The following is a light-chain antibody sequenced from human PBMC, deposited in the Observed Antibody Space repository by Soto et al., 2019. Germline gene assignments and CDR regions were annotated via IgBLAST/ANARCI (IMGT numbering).Light chain of an antibody. V-gene: IGKV3-20*01. CDR3: QQYGSSGT. CDR2: GAS. Sequence: EIVLTQSPGTLSLSQGERATLSCWASQSVRSSLAWYQQKPGQAPRLLIYGASNRATGIPDRFSGSGSGTDFTLTISRLEPEDFAVYYCQQYGSSGTFGQGTKVDNK. J-gene: IGKJ1*01. CDR1: QSVRSS.